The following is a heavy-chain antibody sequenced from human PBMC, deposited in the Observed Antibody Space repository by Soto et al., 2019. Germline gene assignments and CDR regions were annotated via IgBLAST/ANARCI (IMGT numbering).Heavy chain of an antibody. CDR3: ARDIGYGGN. J-gene: IGHJ4*02. V-gene: IGHV3-74*01. CDR1: GFTFSTSW. CDR2: ISTDGSIT. D-gene: IGHD5-18*01. Sequence: EVQLVESGGGLVQPGGSLRLSCTTSGFTFSTSWMHWVRQTPGKGLLLVSHISTDGSITNYADSAKGRFTISRDNAKNTLFLQMNNLRAEDTAVYFCARDIGYGGNWGQGTLVTVSS.